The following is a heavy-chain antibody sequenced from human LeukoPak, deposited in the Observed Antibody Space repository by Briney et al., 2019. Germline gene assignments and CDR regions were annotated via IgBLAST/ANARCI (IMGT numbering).Heavy chain of an antibody. V-gene: IGHV3-21*01. CDR1: GFTFSNYG. Sequence: GGSLRLSCAASGFTFSNYGMHWVRQAPGKVLEWVSAISSNSLFKKFADSVKGRFTISRDNAKNSLYLQMNSLRAEDTAVYYCARSIAVTLPDYWGQGTLVTVSS. D-gene: IGHD6-19*01. J-gene: IGHJ4*02. CDR2: ISSNSLFK. CDR3: ARSIAVTLPDY.